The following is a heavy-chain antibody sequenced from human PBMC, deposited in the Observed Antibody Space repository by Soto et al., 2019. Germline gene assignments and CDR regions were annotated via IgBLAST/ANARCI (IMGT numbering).Heavy chain of an antibody. D-gene: IGHD1-1*01. V-gene: IGHV1-2*02. CDR3: AKEPATAKPEGVDF. J-gene: IGHJ4*02. CDR2: INPNSGGT. CDR1: GYTFSDYY. Sequence: ASVKVSCKXSGYTFSDYYIHWVRQAPGQGLEWMGWINPNSGGTKYAPKFQGGVTMTRDTSITTAYMELSRLRSGDTAVYYCAKEPATAKPEGVDFWGQGTLVTVSS.